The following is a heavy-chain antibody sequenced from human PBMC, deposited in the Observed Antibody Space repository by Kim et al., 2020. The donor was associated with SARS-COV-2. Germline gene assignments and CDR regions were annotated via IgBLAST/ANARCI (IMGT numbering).Heavy chain of an antibody. CDR1: GFTFSSYG. CDR3: AKETYYDSSGYLDY. Sequence: GGSLRLSCAASGFTFSSYGMHWVRQAPGKGLEWVAVISYDGSNKYYADSVKGRFTISRDNSKNTLYLQMNSLRAEDTAVYYCAKETYYDSSGYLDYWGQG. V-gene: IGHV3-30*18. D-gene: IGHD3-22*01. CDR2: ISYDGSNK. J-gene: IGHJ4*02.